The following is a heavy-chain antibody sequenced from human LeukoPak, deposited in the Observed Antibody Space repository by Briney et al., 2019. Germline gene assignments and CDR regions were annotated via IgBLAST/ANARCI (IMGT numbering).Heavy chain of an antibody. Sequence: SVKVSCKASGGTFSSYAISWVRLAPGQGLELIRRIIPPLNIANYAQKFQGRVTIVADESTSTAYIELSILRSEDTAAYYCAKDNPPFCNGGTCYSYWGQGTLVTVSS. D-gene: IGHD2-15*01. CDR1: GGTFSSYA. V-gene: IGHV1-69*04. CDR2: IIPPLNIA. J-gene: IGHJ4*02. CDR3: AKDNPPFCNGGTCYSY.